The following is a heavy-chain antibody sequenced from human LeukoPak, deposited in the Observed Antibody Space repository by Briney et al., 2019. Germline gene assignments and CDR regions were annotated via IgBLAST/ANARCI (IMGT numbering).Heavy chain of an antibody. D-gene: IGHD2-8*01. V-gene: IGHV4-38-2*02. CDR2: ISHSENT. CDR1: GDSISSSYF. CDR3: ARARKYNGNPNWIDL. Sequence: SETLSLTCYVSGDSISSSYFWGWIRQPPGTGLEWIGSISHSENTFYNPSLKSRVTISVDTSKNHFSLNLSAVTAADTAVYYCARARKYNGNPNWIDLWGQGVLVTVSS. J-gene: IGHJ5*02.